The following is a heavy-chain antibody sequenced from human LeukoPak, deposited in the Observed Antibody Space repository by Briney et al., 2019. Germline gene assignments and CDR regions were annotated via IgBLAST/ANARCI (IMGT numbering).Heavy chain of an antibody. Sequence: GGSLRLSCAASGFTFSDYYMSWIRQAPGKGLEWVSYISSSGSTIYYADSVKGRFTISRDNAKNSLYLQMNSLRAEDTAVYYCARDSGDSSGYYSWYYYYGMDVWGQGTTVTVSS. D-gene: IGHD3-22*01. CDR1: GFTFSDYY. V-gene: IGHV3-11*01. CDR3: ARDSGDSSGYYSWYYYYGMDV. J-gene: IGHJ6*02. CDR2: ISSSGSTI.